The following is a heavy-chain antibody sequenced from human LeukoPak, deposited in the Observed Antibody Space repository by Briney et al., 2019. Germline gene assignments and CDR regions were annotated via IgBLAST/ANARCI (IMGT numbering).Heavy chain of an antibody. CDR2: INPSGGST. CDR3: ARGTYYYDSSGYYLDFGY. J-gene: IGHJ4*02. V-gene: IGHV1-46*01. Sequence: ASVKVSCKASGYTFTSYYMHWVRQAPGQGLEWMGIINPSGGSTSYAQKFQGRVTMTRDTSTSTVYMELSSLRSEDTAVYYCARGTYYYDSSGYYLDFGYWGQGTLVAVSS. D-gene: IGHD3-22*01. CDR1: GYTFTSYY.